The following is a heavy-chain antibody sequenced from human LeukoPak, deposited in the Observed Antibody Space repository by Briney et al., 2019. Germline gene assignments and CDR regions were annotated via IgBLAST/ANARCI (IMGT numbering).Heavy chain of an antibody. D-gene: IGHD7-27*01. Sequence: SVKVSCKASGGTXSSYAISWVRQAPGQGLEWMGRIIPILGIANYAQKFQGRVTITADKSTSTAYMELSSLRSEDTAVYYCARDSNWGFSWGQGTLVTVSS. V-gene: IGHV1-69*04. CDR3: ARDSNWGFS. J-gene: IGHJ4*02. CDR1: GGTXSSYA. CDR2: IIPILGIA.